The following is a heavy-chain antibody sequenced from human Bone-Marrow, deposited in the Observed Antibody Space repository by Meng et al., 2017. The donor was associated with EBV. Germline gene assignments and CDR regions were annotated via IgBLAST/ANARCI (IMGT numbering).Heavy chain of an antibody. CDR1: GFTFSSYA. CDR2: ITSSSDST. CDR3: AKDLFSSGWYDFDY. J-gene: IGHJ4*02. D-gene: IGHD6-19*01. Sequence: RLLESGGGLVPPGGSLRLSCAASGFTFSSYAMSWVRQAPEKGLEWVSSITSSSDSTYYADSVRGRFSISRDNSKDTLYLQMSSLTAEDTAVYYCAKDLFSSGWYDFDYWGQGTLVTVSS. V-gene: IGHV3-23*01.